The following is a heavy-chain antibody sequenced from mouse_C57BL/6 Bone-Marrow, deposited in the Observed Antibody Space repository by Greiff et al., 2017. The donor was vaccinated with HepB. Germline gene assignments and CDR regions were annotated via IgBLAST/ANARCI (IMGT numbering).Heavy chain of an antibody. CDR1: GYTFTEYT. D-gene: IGHD1-1*01. J-gene: IGHJ1*03. CDR3: ARHGHYYYGSSYGYFDV. V-gene: IGHV1-62-2*01. CDR2: FYPGSGSI. Sequence: VQGVESGAELVKPGASVKLSCKASGYTFTEYTIHWVKQRSGQGLEWIGWFYPGSGSIKYNEKFKDKATLTADKSYSTVYMELSRLTSEDSAVYFCARHGHYYYGSSYGYFDVWGTGTTVTVSS.